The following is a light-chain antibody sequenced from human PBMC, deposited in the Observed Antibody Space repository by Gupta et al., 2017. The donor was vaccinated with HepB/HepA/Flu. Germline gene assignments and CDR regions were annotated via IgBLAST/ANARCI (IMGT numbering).Light chain of an antibody. Sequence: QLVLPQMSSATASLGAWVKLTWTVSSGHSSYAIAWHQQQPEKGQPYLMKLNSDGSHSKGDGIPVRVSGSSSGAERYLTSSSLQSEDEADYYCQTCGTPHVVFGGGTKLTVL. CDR1: SGHSSYA. J-gene: IGLJ2*01. V-gene: IGLV4-69*01. CDR2: LNSDGSH. CDR3: QTCGTPHVV.